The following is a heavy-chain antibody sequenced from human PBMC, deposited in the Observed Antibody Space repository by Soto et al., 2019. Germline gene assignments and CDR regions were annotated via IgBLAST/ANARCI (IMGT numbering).Heavy chain of an antibody. CDR1: GFTVRSNY. CDR3: ARDADYYFDY. V-gene: IGHV3-53*01. J-gene: IGHJ4*02. Sequence: EVQLVESGGGLIQPGGSLRLSCAASGFTVRSNYMTWVRQAPGQGLEWVSVIYSGGSTYYADSVKGRFTISRDNSKNTLYLQMNSLRAEDTAVYYCARDADYYFDYWGQGTLVTVSS. CDR2: IYSGGST.